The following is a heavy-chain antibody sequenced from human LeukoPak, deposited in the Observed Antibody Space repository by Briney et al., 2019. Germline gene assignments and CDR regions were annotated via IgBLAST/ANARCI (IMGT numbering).Heavy chain of an antibody. CDR3: ARDLWGSEAFDI. J-gene: IGHJ3*02. Sequence: GSVKVSCKASGYTFTGYYMHWGRQAPGQGLEWMGWINPNSGGTNYAQKFQGRVTMTRDTSISTAYMELSRLRSDDTAVYYCARDLWGSEAFDIWGQGTMVTVSS. CDR2: INPNSGGT. V-gene: IGHV1-2*02. D-gene: IGHD2-15*01. CDR1: GYTFTGYY.